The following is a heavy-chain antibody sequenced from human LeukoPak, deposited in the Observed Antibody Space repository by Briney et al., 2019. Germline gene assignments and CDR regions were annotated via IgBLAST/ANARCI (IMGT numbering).Heavy chain of an antibody. Sequence: ASVKVSCKVSGYTLTELSMHWVRQAPGKGLEWMGGFDPEDGETIYAQKFQGRVTMTEDTSTDTAYMELSSLRSEDTAVYYCATEGSSGWYNWFDPWGQGTLVTVSS. J-gene: IGHJ5*02. CDR1: GYTLTELS. D-gene: IGHD6-19*01. CDR3: ATEGSSGWYNWFDP. CDR2: FDPEDGET. V-gene: IGHV1-24*01.